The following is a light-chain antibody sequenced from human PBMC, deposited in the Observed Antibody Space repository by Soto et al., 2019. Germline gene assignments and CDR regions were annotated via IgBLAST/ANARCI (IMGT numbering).Light chain of an antibody. CDR2: DMN. V-gene: IGLV2-11*01. CDR1: NSDVGGYEH. Sequence: QSALTQPRSVSGSPGQSVTISCTGTNSDVGGYEHVSWYQQHPGKAPKLMIFDMNKRPSGVSDRFSGFRSGSTASLTISGLQAEDEADYYCCAYAGSYTYVFGTGTKVTVL. J-gene: IGLJ1*01. CDR3: CAYAGSYTYV.